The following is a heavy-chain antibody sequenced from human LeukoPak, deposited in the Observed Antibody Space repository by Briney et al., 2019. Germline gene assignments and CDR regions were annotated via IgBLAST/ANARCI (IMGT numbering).Heavy chain of an antibody. D-gene: IGHD2-15*01. CDR1: GGSISSYY. J-gene: IGHJ4*02. CDR2: IYYSGST. CDR3: ARTYCSGGSCYSDY. V-gene: IGHV4-59*01. Sequence: SETLSLTCTVSGGSISSYYWSWIRQPPGKGLEWIRYIYYSGSTNYNPSLKSRVTISVDTSKNQLSLKLSSVTAADTAVYYCARTYCSGGSCYSDYWGQGTLVTVSS.